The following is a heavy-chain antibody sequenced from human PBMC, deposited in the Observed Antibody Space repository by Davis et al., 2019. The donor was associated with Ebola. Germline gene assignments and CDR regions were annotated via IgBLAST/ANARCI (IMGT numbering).Heavy chain of an antibody. Sequence: GESLKISCAASGFIFSNAWMNWVRQAPGKGLEWVGRIKSKTDGGTTDYAAPVKGRFTISRDDSKNTLYLQMNSLKTEDTAVYYCTTSQPGQGYDFWSGYYYYYYGMDVWGQGTTVTVSS. CDR1: GFIFSNAW. CDR2: IKSKTDGGTT. D-gene: IGHD3-3*01. J-gene: IGHJ6*02. CDR3: TTSQPGQGYDFWSGYYYYYYGMDV. V-gene: IGHV3-15*07.